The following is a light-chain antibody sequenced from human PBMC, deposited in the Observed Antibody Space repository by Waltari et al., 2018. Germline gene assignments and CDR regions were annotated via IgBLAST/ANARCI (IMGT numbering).Light chain of an antibody. CDR1: QSVLYRSNNYNY. V-gene: IGKV4-1*01. Sequence: SLAVSLGERATINCKSSQSVLYRSNNYNYLAWYQQKPGQPPKLLIYWASTRESGVPDRFSGSGSGTDFTLTISSLQAEDVAVYYCQQYYSVPPTFGQGTKVEIK. CDR2: WAS. J-gene: IGKJ1*01. CDR3: QQYYSVPPT.